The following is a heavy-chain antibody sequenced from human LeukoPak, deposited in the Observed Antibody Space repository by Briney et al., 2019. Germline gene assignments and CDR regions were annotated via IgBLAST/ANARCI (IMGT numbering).Heavy chain of an antibody. CDR3: ARDRMGRIVGARDNWFDP. J-gene: IGHJ5*02. CDR2: INPNSGGT. CDR1: GYTFTGYY. Sequence: ASVKVFWKASGYTFTGYYMHWVRQAPGQGLEWMGWINPNSGGTNYAQKFQGRVTITADESTSTAYMELSSLRSEDTAVYYCARDRMGRIVGARDNWFDPWGQGTLVTVSS. D-gene: IGHD1-26*01. V-gene: IGHV1-2*02.